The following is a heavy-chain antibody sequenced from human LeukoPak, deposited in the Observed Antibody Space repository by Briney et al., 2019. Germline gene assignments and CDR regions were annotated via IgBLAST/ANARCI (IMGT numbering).Heavy chain of an antibody. CDR2: ISYDGSNK. CDR1: GFTFSSYA. CDR3: ARDPPQYGSGSYPPFDY. Sequence: PGGSLRLSCAASGFTFSSYAMHWVRQAPGKGLEWVAAISYDGSNKYYADSVKGRFTISRDNSKNTLYLQMNSLRAEDTAVYYCARDPPQYGSGSYPPFDYWGQGTLVTVSS. J-gene: IGHJ4*02. V-gene: IGHV3-30-3*01. D-gene: IGHD3-10*01.